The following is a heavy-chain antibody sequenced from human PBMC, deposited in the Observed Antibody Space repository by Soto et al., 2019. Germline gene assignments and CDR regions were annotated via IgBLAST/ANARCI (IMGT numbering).Heavy chain of an antibody. J-gene: IGHJ3*02. CDR2: IDPSDSYA. CDR1: RYSFTSYW. V-gene: IGHV5-10-1*01. D-gene: IGHD3-16*01. Sequence: GESLKISCKGSRYSFTSYWISSVRQMRGESPEWRATIDPSDSYANDSPSFQGHSNISADKSISPAYLQCSSLKSSETAMYYCANLDGGWASYEAFDIWGKGTMVTVSS. CDR3: ANLDGGWASYEAFDI.